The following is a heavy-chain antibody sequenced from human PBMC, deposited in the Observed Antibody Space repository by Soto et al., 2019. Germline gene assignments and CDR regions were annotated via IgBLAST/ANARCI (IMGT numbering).Heavy chain of an antibody. D-gene: IGHD3-10*01. CDR3: AREMVRGVITPFDY. CDR2: IKQDGSEK. Sequence: HPGGSLRLSCAASGFMFSTYWMSWVRQAPGKGLEWVANIKQDGSEKKYVDSVKGRFTISRDNAKNSLYLQMDSLRAEDTAVYYCAREMVRGVITPFDYWGQGTLVTVSS. V-gene: IGHV3-7*01. J-gene: IGHJ4*02. CDR1: GFMFSTYW.